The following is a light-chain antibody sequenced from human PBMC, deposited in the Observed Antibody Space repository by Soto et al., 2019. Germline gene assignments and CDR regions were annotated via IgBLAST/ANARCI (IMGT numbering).Light chain of an antibody. V-gene: IGKV1-39*01. CDR2: GAS. CDR1: QSIRTY. Sequence: DIQMTQSPSSLSASIGDRVTITCRASQSIRTYLNWYQQKQGKAPKLLINGASTLQRGVPSRFSGSGSGTEFTLTISDLQPEDFATFYCQQSYSDPRTFGQGTTLDFK. CDR3: QQSYSDPRT. J-gene: IGKJ2*01.